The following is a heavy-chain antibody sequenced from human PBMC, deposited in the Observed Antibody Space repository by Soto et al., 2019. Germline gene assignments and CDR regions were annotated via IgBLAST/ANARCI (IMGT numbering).Heavy chain of an antibody. CDR3: ARDPIGYGGWFDP. V-gene: IGHV4-59*01. J-gene: IGHJ5*02. CDR2: IYYSGST. CDR1: GGTISGYY. D-gene: IGHD5-12*01. Sequence: SETLSLTCTVSGGTISGYYWSWIRQPPGKGLEWIGYIYYSGSTNYNPSLKSRVTISVDTSKNQFSLKLSSVTAADTAVYYCARDPIGYGGWFDPWGQGTLVTVS.